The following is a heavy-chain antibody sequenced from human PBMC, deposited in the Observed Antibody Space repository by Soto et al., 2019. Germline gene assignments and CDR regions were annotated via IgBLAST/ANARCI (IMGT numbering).Heavy chain of an antibody. CDR3: ARDNTPDYGDCVFPTLAF. V-gene: IGHV3-21*01. D-gene: IGHD4-17*01. CDR1: GFTFSSYS. J-gene: IGHJ4*02. Sequence: EVQLVESGGGLVKPGGSLRLSCAASGFTFSSYSMNWVRQAPGKGLEWVSSISSSSSYIYYADSVKGRFTISRDNAKNSLYLQMNSLRAEDTAVYYCARDNTPDYGDCVFPTLAFWGQGTLVTVSS. CDR2: ISSSSSYI.